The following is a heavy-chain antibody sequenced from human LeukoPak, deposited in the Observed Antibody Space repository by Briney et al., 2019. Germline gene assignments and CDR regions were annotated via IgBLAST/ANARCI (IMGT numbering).Heavy chain of an antibody. J-gene: IGHJ6*03. Sequence: ASVKASCKASGYTFTSYDINWVRQAPGQGLEWMGWISAYNGNTNYAQKLQGRVTMTTDTSTSTAYMELRSLRSDDTAVYYCARVPPIAPYSYCGGDCFNYYYYYMDVWGKGTTVTVSS. CDR1: GYTFTSYD. CDR3: ARVPPIAPYSYCGGDCFNYYYYYMDV. D-gene: IGHD2-21*01. CDR2: ISAYNGNT. V-gene: IGHV1-18*01.